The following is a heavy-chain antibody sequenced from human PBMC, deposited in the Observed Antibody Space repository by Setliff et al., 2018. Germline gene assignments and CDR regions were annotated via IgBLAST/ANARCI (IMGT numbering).Heavy chain of an antibody. J-gene: IGHJ4*02. CDR1: GYTFSDYG. CDR3: SRLVRFCFRTSCQRLSGGDF. CDR2: ISAHTGNT. V-gene: IGHV1-18*01. Sequence: ASVKVSCKTSGYTFSDYGIAWVRQAPGQGLEWMGWISAHTGNTFYSPKFHGRLTLTTDTSTRTAYMQLRSLDSDDTAVYYCSRLVRFCFRTSCQRLSGGDFWGQGTLVTVSS. D-gene: IGHD3-3*01.